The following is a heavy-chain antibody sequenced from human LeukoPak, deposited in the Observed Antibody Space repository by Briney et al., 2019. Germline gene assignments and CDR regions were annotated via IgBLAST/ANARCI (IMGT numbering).Heavy chain of an antibody. CDR2: ISSSSSYI. CDR3: ARERAAAGTRRKWFDP. CDR1: GFTFSSYS. D-gene: IGHD6-13*01. Sequence: GGSLRLSCAASGFTFSSYSMNWVRQAPGKGLEWVSSISSSSSYIYYADSVKGRFTISRDNAKSSLYLQMNSLRAEDTAVYYCARERAAAGTRRKWFDPWGQGTLVTVSS. V-gene: IGHV3-21*01. J-gene: IGHJ5*02.